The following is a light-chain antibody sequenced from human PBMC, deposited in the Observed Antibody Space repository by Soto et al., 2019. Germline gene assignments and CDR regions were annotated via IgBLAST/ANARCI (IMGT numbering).Light chain of an antibody. CDR2: GTC. V-gene: IGKV3-20*01. CDR3: QQYRSSPPLT. Sequence: EIVLTQSPGTLSLSPGERATLSCRASQSVSNNFLAWYQQKPGQAPRLLIYGTCNRAAGIPDRFSGSGSGTDFTLTISRLEPEDFAVYYCQQYRSSPPLTFGGGTKVEIK. CDR1: QSVSNNF. J-gene: IGKJ4*01.